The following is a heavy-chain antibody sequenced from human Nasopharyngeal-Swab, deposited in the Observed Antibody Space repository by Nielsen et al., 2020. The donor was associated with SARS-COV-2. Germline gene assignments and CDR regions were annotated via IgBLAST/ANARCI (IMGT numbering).Heavy chain of an antibody. V-gene: IGHV3-30-3*01. J-gene: IGHJ6*02. CDR3: ARDRDYGSGSYFYYYGMDV. D-gene: IGHD3-10*01. CDR1: GFTFSSYA. CDR2: ISYDGSNK. Sequence: GESLKISCAASGFTFSSYAMHWVRQAPGKGLAWVAVISYDGSNKYYADSVKGRFTISRDNSKNTLYLQMNSLRAEDTAVYYCARDRDYGSGSYFYYYGMDVWGQGTTVTVSS.